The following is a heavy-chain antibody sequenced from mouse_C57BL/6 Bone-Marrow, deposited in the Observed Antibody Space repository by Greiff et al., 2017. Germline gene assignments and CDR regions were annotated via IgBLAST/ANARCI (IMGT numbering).Heavy chain of an antibody. Sequence: EVKLMESGAELVRPGASVKLSCTASGFNIKDDYMPWVKQRPEQGLEWIGWIDPENGDTAYASKFQGKATITADTSSNTAYLQLSSLTSEDTAVYYCTVITTVVATDYAMDDWGQGTSVTVSS. CDR2: IDPENGDT. V-gene: IGHV14-4*01. CDR3: TVITTVVATDYAMDD. CDR1: GFNIKDDY. D-gene: IGHD1-1*01. J-gene: IGHJ4*01.